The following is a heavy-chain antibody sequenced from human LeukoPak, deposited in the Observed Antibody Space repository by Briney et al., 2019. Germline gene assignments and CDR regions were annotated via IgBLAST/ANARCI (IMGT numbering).Heavy chain of an antibody. D-gene: IGHD1-1*01. CDR3: AKSITLRNVWKQSLDY. J-gene: IGHJ4*02. CDR1: GFTFSSYG. Sequence: GGSLRLSCAASGFTFSSYGMHWVRQAPGKGLEWVAVISYDGSNKYYADSVKGRFTISRDNSKNTLYLQMSSLRAEDTAVYYRAKSITLRNVWKQSLDYWGQGTLVTVSS. CDR2: ISYDGSNK. V-gene: IGHV3-30*18.